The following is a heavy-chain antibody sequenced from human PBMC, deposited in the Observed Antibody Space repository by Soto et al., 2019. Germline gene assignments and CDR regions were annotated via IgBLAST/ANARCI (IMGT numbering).Heavy chain of an antibody. V-gene: IGHV3-23*01. CDR3: AKDITYYYDSSGYYFDY. CDR1: GVPFSSYA. J-gene: IGHJ4*02. Sequence: GGSLRHPCASFGVPFSSYARSLVRTAPGKGLEWVSAISGSGGSTYYADSVKGRFTISRDNSKNTLYLQMNSLRAEDTAVYYCAKDITYYYDSSGYYFDYLVQGTLVTVS. CDR2: ISGSGGST. D-gene: IGHD3-22*01.